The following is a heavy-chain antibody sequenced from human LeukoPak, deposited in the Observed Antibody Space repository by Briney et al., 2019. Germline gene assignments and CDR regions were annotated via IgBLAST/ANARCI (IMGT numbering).Heavy chain of an antibody. CDR1: GFTFSNYE. V-gene: IGHV3-48*03. CDR3: ARDGPAYYDSSGYSDY. D-gene: IGHD3-22*01. J-gene: IGHJ4*02. Sequence: PGGSLRLSCAASGFTFSNYEMNWVRQAPGKGLEGVSYISTSGNTIYYADSVKGRFTISRDNAKNSLYLQMNSLRAEDTAVYYCARDGPAYYDSSGYSDYWGQGTLVTVSS. CDR2: ISTSGNTI.